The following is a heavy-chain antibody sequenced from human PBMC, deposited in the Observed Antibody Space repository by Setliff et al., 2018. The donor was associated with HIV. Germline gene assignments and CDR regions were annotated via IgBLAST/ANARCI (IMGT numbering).Heavy chain of an antibody. CDR1: GYTLTNYG. CDR2: ISGFNGAT. Sequence: ASVKVSCKASGYTLTNYGFSWVRQAPRQGLEWMGWISGFNGATNSAQKFRDRVTLTTDTSTTTAYMELRSLRSDDTAVYYCARGGGYSGYDGTLDYWGQGTQVTVSS. J-gene: IGHJ4*02. CDR3: ARGGGYSGYDGTLDY. V-gene: IGHV1-18*01. D-gene: IGHD5-12*01.